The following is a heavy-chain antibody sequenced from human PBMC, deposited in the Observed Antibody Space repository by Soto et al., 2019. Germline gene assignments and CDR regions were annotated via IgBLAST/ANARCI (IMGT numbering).Heavy chain of an antibody. Sequence: PSETLSLTCTVSGGSISSYYWSWIRQPPGKGLEWIGYIYYSGSTNYNPSLKSRVTISVDTSKNQFSLKLSSVTAADTAVYYCARHEGTMVRGVISSCGQGTLVTVSS. V-gene: IGHV4-59*08. J-gene: IGHJ4*02. CDR3: ARHEGTMVRGVISS. CDR1: GGSISSYY. CDR2: IYYSGST. D-gene: IGHD3-10*01.